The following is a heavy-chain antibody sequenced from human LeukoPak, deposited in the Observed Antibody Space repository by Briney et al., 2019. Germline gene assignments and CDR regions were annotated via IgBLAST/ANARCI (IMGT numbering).Heavy chain of an antibody. V-gene: IGHV4-61*01. CDR3: ARDGAAAAGTEPHFDY. D-gene: IGHD6-13*01. CDR2: IYYSGST. J-gene: IGHJ4*02. CDR1: GGSVSSGSYY. Sequence: SETLSLTCTVSGGSVSSGSYYWSWIRQPPGKGLEWIGYIYYSGSTNYNPSLKSRVTISVDTSKNQFSLKLSSVTAADTAVYYCARDGAAAAGTEPHFDYRGQGTLVTVSS.